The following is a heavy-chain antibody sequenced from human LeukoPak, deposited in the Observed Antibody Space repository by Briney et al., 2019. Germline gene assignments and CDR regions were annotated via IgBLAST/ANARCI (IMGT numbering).Heavy chain of an antibody. CDR2: IYPGDYDT. CDR1: GYSFTTYW. Sequence: GASLKISCKGSGYSFTTYWIGWVRQLPGKGPEWMGMIYPGDYDTRYSPSFQGQVTISVDKSISTAYLQWSSLRASDTAIYYCARHLSPRSGSYRSDYWGQGTLVAVSS. V-gene: IGHV5-51*01. D-gene: IGHD3-10*01. CDR3: ARHLSPRSGSYRSDY. J-gene: IGHJ4*02.